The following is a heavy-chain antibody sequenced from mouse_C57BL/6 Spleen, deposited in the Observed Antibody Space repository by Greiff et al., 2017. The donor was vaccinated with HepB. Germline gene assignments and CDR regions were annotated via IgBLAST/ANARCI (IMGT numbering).Heavy chain of an antibody. CDR2: IHPSDSDT. CDR1: GYTFTSYW. D-gene: IGHD3-2*02. CDR3: AIWRQLRRYAMDY. Sequence: QLQQPGAELVKPGASVKVSFQASGYTFTSYWMHWVKQRPGQGLEWIGRIHPSDSDTNYNQKFKGKATLTVDKSSSTAYMQLSSLTSEDSAVYYCAIWRQLRRYAMDYWGQGTSVTVSS. J-gene: IGHJ4*01. V-gene: IGHV1-74*01.